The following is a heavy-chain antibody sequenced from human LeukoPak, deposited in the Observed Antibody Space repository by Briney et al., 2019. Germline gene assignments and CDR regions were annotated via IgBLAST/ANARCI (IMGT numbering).Heavy chain of an antibody. J-gene: IGHJ6*03. CDR3: ARDSSDYDYYYYYMDV. Sequence: PSETLSLTCTVSGGSISSGSYYWSWIRQPAGKGLEWIGRIYTSGSTNYNPSLKSRVTISVDTSKNQFSLKLSSVTAADTAVYYCARDSSDYDYYYYYMDVWGKGTTVTISS. CDR2: IYTSGST. CDR1: GGSISSGSYY. D-gene: IGHD3-22*01. V-gene: IGHV4-61*02.